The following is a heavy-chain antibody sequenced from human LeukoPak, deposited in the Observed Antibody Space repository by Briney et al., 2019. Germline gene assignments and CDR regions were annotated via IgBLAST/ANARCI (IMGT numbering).Heavy chain of an antibody. D-gene: IGHD2-2*01. Sequence: KPSETLSLTCTVSGGSVSSGSYYWSWIRQPPGKGLEWIGEINHSGSTNFNPSLKSRVTMSVDTSKNQFSLKLSSVTAADTAIYYCARQNRYCSSTSCSNWFDPWGQGTLVTVSS. CDR2: INHSGST. CDR3: ARQNRYCSSTSCSNWFDP. CDR1: GGSVSSGSYY. J-gene: IGHJ5*02. V-gene: IGHV4-39*01.